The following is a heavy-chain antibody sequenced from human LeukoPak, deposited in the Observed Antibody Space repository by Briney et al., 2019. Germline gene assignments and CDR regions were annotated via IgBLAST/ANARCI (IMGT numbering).Heavy chain of an antibody. D-gene: IGHD6-19*01. V-gene: IGHV1-69*13. CDR1: GGTFSSYA. J-gene: IGHJ3*02. CDR2: IIPIFGTA. Sequence: SVKVSCKASGGTFSSYAISWVRQAPGQGLEWMGGIIPIFGTANYAQKFQGRVTITADESTSTAYMELSSLRSEDTAVYYCARVPYFSIAVAGTGGAFDIWGQGTMVTVSS. CDR3: ARVPYFSIAVAGTGGAFDI.